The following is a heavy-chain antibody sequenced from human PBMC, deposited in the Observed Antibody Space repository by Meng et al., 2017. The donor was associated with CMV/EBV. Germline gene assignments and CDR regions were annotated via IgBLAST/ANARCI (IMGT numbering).Heavy chain of an antibody. CDR3: ARDGGQWPGGSHYYYYYGMDV. D-gene: IGHD6-19*01. J-gene: IGHJ6*02. CDR1: GGSVSSGSYY. CDR2: IYYSGST. V-gene: IGHV4-61*01. Sequence: SETLSLTCTVSGGSVSSGSYYWSWIRQPPGKGLEWIGYIYYSGSTNYNPSLKSRVTISVDTSKNQFSLKLSSVTAADTAVYYCARDGGQWPGGSHYYYYYGMDVWGQGTTVTVSS.